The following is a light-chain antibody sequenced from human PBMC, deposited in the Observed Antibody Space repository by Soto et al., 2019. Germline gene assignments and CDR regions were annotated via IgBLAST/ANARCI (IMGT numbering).Light chain of an antibody. CDR2: AAS. CDR3: QQSYRTPRT. Sequence: DIQMTQSPSSLSASLGDRVTITCRASQSISSYLNWYQQKPGKAPKLLIYAASSLKSGVPSRFSGSGSGTDFTLTISSLQPEDFATYYCQQSYRTPRTFGRGTKVEIK. V-gene: IGKV1-39*01. CDR1: QSISSY. J-gene: IGKJ1*01.